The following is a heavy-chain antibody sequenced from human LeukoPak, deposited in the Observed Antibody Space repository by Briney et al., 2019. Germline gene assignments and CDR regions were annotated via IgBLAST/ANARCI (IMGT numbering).Heavy chain of an antibody. CDR3: ASYYDSTLNAFDI. Sequence: ASVKVSCKASGYTFTGYLMHWVRQAPGQGLEWMGWIDPNSGGTNYAQKFQGRVTMTRDTSISTAYMELSRVRSDDTAVYYCASYYDSTLNAFDIWGQGTMVTVSS. J-gene: IGHJ3*02. CDR2: IDPNSGGT. CDR1: GYTFTGYL. D-gene: IGHD3-22*01. V-gene: IGHV1-2*02.